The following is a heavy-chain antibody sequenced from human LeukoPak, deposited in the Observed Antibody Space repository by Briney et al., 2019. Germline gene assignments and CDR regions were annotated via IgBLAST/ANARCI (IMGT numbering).Heavy chain of an antibody. D-gene: IGHD4-23*01. J-gene: IGHJ4*02. V-gene: IGHV3-23*01. CDR3: ATSPQGYDGKDLGY. Sequence: GGSLSLSCAASGFTFSSYAMSWVRQAPGKGLEWVSAISGSGGSTYYADSVKGRFTISRDNSKNTLYLQMNSLRAEDTAVYYCATSPQGYDGKDLGYWGQGTLVTVSS. CDR2: ISGSGGST. CDR1: GFTFSSYA.